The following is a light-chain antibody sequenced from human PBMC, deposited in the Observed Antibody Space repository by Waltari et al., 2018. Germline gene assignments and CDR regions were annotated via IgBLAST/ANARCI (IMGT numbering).Light chain of an antibody. CDR1: PSDVGSYDL. J-gene: IGLJ1*01. V-gene: IGLV2-23*02. CDR3: CSYAGRGTYV. CDR2: EVF. Sequence: QSALTQPASVSGAPGQSITISCSGTPSDVGSYDLVSWYQQHPGEAPKLLICEVFKRPPDTSSRFSGAKSGSTASLTISGLQPEDEADYYCCSYAGRGTYVFGSGTKVTVL.